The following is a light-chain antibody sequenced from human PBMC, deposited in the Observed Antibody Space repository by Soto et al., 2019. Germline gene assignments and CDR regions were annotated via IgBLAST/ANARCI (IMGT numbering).Light chain of an antibody. CDR3: QQYHSIPRT. V-gene: IGKV4-1*01. CDR2: WAS. J-gene: IGKJ1*01. Sequence: IVMTQSPDSLAVSLGERATINCKSSQSVLYSSNNKNYLAWYQQKPGQPPKLLIYWASTRESGVPDRFSGSGSGTDFTLTISSLQAEDVAVYYCQQYHSIPRTFGQGTKVEIK. CDR1: QSVLYSSNNKNY.